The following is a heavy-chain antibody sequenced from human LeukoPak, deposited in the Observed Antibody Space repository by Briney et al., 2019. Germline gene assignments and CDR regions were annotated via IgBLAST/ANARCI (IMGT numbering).Heavy chain of an antibody. V-gene: IGHV3-23*01. CDR2: IGGSGVSI. D-gene: IGHD6-19*01. Sequence: PGGSLRLSCTASGFTFNRHAFNWVRQAPGKGLEWVSSIGGSGVSIFYADSAKGRFTISRDNGKNTVYLQMNSLRAEDTAIYYCSRRGGSNGWGDFDFWGQGTLVSVSS. CDR1: GFTFNRHA. CDR3: SRRGGSNGWGDFDF. J-gene: IGHJ4*02.